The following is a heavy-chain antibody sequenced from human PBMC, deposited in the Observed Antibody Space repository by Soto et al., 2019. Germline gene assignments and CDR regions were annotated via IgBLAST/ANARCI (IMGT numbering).Heavy chain of an antibody. CDR2: IKGSHAGGTT. V-gene: IGHV3-15*01. CDR1: GFTFTKAY. Sequence: EVQLVESGGGLVEPGGSIRLSCVASGFTFTKAYMTWVRQAPWTGLEWVGRIKGSHAGGTTDYATSVKGRFTISRDDSKNTLYLQMNSLKTEDTSVYYCSTEGGYPGSNFYGAYWGQGTLVTVSS. D-gene: IGHD1-26*01. J-gene: IGHJ4*02. CDR3: STEGGYPGSNFYGAY.